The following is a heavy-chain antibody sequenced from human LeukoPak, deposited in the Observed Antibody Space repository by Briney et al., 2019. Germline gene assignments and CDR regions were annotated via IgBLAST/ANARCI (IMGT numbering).Heavy chain of an antibody. CDR2: IYYSGST. D-gene: IGHD6-19*01. V-gene: IGHV4-39*01. Sequence: KPSETLSLTCTVSGGSISSSSYYWGWIRQPPGKGLEWIGSIYYSGSTYYNPSLKSRVTISVDTSENQFSLKLSSVTAADTAVYYCARHEYSSGWYFNTDYFDYWGQGTLVTVSS. CDR3: ARHEYSSGWYFNTDYFDY. J-gene: IGHJ4*02. CDR1: GGSISSSSYY.